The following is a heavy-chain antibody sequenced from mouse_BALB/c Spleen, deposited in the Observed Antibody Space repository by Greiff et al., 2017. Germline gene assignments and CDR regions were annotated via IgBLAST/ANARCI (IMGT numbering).Heavy chain of an antibody. D-gene: IGHD2-4*01. CDR3: ARSMIKAWFAY. Sequence: QVQLQQPGAELVKPGASVKMSCKASGYTFTSYNMHWVKQTPGQGLEWIGAIYPGNGDTSYNQKFKGKATLTADKSSSTAYMQLSSLTSEDSAVYYCARSMIKAWFAYWGQGTLVTVSA. CDR1: GYTFTSYN. V-gene: IGHV1-12*01. J-gene: IGHJ3*01. CDR2: IYPGNGDT.